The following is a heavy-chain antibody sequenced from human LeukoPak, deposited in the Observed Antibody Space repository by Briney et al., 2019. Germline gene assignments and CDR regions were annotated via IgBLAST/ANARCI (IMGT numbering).Heavy chain of an antibody. V-gene: IGHV4-34*01. CDR2: INHSGST. J-gene: IGHJ4*02. CDR1: GGSFSGYY. D-gene: IGHD1-26*01. CDR3: AGSSRLYY. Sequence: KASETLSLTCAVYGGSFSGYYWSWIRQPPGKGLEWIGEINHSGSTNYNPSLKSRVTISVDTSKNQFSLKLSSVTAADTAVYYCAGSSRLYYWGQGTLVTVSS.